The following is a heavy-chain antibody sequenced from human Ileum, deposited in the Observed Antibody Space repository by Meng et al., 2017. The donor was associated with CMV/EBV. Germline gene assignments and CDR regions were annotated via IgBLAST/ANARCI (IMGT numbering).Heavy chain of an antibody. V-gene: IGHV3-74*01. J-gene: IGHJ5*02. D-gene: IGHD6-6*01. CDR1: GFTFSSYW. CDR3: ARDVSLSKAARTWFDP. Sequence: GFTFSSYWMHWVRQAPGKGLVWVSRINSDGSSTSYADSVKGRFTISRDNAKNTLYLQMNSPRAEDTAVYYCARDVSLSKAARTWFDPWGQGTLVTVSS. CDR2: INSDGSST.